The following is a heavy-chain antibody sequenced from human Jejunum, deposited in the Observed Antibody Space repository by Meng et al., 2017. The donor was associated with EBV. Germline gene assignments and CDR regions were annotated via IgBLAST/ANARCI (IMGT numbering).Heavy chain of an antibody. D-gene: IGHD2/OR15-2a*01. V-gene: IGHV4-4*03. Sequence: LRQLGQVLVPPPRPLTFTSTVPRGPINNKNWWHWVRQAPGKGLEWIGEIDHTGTTHYNPSLKSRVTISLGTSMNQFSLELTSPTPADTAVYYCARDSQYLARGYFDYWGQGALVTVSS. CDR3: ARDSQYLARGYFDY. CDR1: RGPINNKNW. CDR2: IDHTGTT. J-gene: IGHJ4*02.